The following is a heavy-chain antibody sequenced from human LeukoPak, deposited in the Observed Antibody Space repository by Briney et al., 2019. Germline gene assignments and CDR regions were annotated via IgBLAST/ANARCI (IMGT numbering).Heavy chain of an antibody. CDR3: ARVVAVAGHVDY. CDR2: ISAYNGNT. J-gene: IGHJ4*02. CDR1: GYTFTSYG. Sequence: ASVKVSCKASGYTFTSYGISWVRQAPGQGLEWMGWISAYNGNTSYAQKLQGRVTMTTDTSTSTAYMELRSLRSDDTAVYYCARVVAVAGHVDYWGQGTLVTVSS. V-gene: IGHV1-18*01. D-gene: IGHD6-19*01.